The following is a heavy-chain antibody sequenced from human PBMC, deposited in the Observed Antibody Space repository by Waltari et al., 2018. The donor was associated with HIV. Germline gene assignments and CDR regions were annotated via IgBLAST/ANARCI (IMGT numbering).Heavy chain of an antibody. CDR1: GFTLSSYG. V-gene: IGHV3-33*01. CDR2: IWYDGSKK. CDR3: ARKYSSSWGAPFDY. J-gene: IGHJ4*02. D-gene: IGHD6-13*01. Sequence: ATSGFTLSSYGMHWVRQAPGKGLEWVTVIWYDGSKKYYADSVKGRFTISRDNSKNTLYLQMNSLRIEDTAVYYCARKYSSSWGAPFDYWGQGTLVTVSS.